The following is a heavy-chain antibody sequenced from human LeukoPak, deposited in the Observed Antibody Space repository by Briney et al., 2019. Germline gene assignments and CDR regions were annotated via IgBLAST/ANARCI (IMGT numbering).Heavy chain of an antibody. J-gene: IGHJ5*02. CDR3: ARAGRLDGGPYLIGP. CDR1: GYSFTDYY. V-gene: IGHV1-2*02. D-gene: IGHD2-21*01. Sequence: ASVMVSCKTSGYSFTDYYMHWVRQAPGQGLEWMGWINPNSGGTSSAQKFKGRFTMTRDTSITTVYMEASWLTSDDTAIYYCARAGRLDGGPYLIGPWGQGTLVTVSS. CDR2: INPNSGGT.